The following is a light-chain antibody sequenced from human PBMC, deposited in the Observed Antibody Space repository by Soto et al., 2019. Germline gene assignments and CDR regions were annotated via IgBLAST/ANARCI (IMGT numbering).Light chain of an antibody. CDR2: DVN. CDR3: CSYTGSYPWV. CDR1: SSDVGAYNF. Sequence: QSALTQPRSVSGSPGQSVTISCTGTSSDVGAYNFVSWYQQHPGKAPKLMIYDVNKRPSGVPDRISGSKSGNTASLTISGLQAEDEADYYCCSYTGSYPWVFGGGTKLTVL. V-gene: IGLV2-11*01. J-gene: IGLJ3*02.